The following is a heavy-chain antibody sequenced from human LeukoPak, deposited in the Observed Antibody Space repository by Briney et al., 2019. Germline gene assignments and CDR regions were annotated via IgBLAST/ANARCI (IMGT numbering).Heavy chain of an antibody. CDR3: ARGPPGRVYDSSKRGLFGP. J-gene: IGHJ5*02. CDR2: INPSGGTT. CDR1: GYTFSSYY. D-gene: IGHD3-22*01. V-gene: IGHV1-46*01. Sequence: VASVKVSCKASGYTFSSYYMHWVRQAPGQGLEWMGIINPSGGTTSYAQKFQGRLTMTRDTSTSTVFMELSSLRSEDTAVYYCARGPPGRVYDSSKRGLFGPWGQGTLVTVSS.